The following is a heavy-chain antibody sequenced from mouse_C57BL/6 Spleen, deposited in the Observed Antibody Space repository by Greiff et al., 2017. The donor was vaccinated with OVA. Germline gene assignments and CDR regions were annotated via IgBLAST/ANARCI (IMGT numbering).Heavy chain of an antibody. CDR1: GFTFSSYA. D-gene: IGHD2-1*01. CDR3: TREDYGNYFAY. CDR2: ISSGGDYI. Sequence: EVHLVESGEGLVKPGGSLKLSCAASGFTFSSYAMSWVRQTPEKRLEWVAYISSGGDYIYYADTVKGRFTISRDNARNTLYLQMSSLKSEDTAMYYCTREDYGNYFAYWGQGTLVTVSA. J-gene: IGHJ3*01. V-gene: IGHV5-9-1*02.